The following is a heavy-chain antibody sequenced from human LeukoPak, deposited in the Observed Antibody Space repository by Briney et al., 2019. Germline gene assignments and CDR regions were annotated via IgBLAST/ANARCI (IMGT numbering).Heavy chain of an antibody. CDR1: GFTFSSYE. D-gene: IGHD3-10*02. J-gene: IGHJ6*04. Sequence: GGSLRPSSAASGFTFSSYEMNWVRQAPGKGLEWVSYISSSGSTIYYADSVKGRFTISRDNAKNSLYLQMNSLRAEDTAVYYCAELGITMIGGVWGKGTTVTIFS. CDR2: ISSSGSTI. CDR3: AELGITMIGGV. V-gene: IGHV3-48*03.